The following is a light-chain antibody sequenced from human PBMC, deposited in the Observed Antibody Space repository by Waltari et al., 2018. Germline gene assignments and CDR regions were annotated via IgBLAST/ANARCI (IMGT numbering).Light chain of an antibody. J-gene: IGLJ3*02. CDR1: SSHIGSYY. Sequence: QSVLTQPPSASGTPGQRVTISCSGSSSHIGSYYVSWYQQLSGTAPKLLIYRNNERPSGVPDRFSGSKSGTSASLAITGLRSEDEAHYYCATWDDSLTGWVFGGGTKLAVL. V-gene: IGLV1-47*01. CDR3: ATWDDSLTGWV. CDR2: RNN.